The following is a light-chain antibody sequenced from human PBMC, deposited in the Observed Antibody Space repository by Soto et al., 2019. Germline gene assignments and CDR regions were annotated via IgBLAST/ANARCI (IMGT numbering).Light chain of an antibody. CDR3: SSYTSSSTLV. J-gene: IGLJ1*01. Sequence: QSALTQPASVSGSPGQSITISCTVTSSDVGGYNYVSWYQQHPGKVPKLMIYEVSNRPSGVSNRFSGSKSGNTASLTISGLQAEDEADYYSSSYTSSSTLVFGTGTKVTVL. CDR1: SSDVGGYNY. CDR2: EVS. V-gene: IGLV2-14*01.